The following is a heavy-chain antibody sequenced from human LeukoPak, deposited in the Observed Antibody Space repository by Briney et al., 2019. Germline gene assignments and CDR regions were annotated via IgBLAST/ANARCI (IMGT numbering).Heavy chain of an antibody. CDR2: ISYTGST. J-gene: IGHJ5*02. V-gene: IGHV4-59*01. CDR3: ARAGLRNDYDVNWFVP. D-gene: IGHD4-17*01. Sequence: SETLSLTCTVSDDSISFYYWTWVRQPPGKGLEWIGYISYTGSTTYSPSLKSRVTISVDTSKNHFSLKLTSMTAADTAIYYCARAGLRNDYDVNWFVPWGQGSLVTVTS. CDR1: DDSISFYY.